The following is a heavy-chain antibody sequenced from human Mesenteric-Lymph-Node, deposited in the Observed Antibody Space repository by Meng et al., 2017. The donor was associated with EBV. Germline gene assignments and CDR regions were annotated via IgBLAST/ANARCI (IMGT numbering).Heavy chain of an antibody. V-gene: IGHV4-39*07. CDR3: ARGQWSSSWYFLDY. CDR2: IYYSGST. D-gene: IGHD6-13*01. Sequence: LRRQESGQGLVKPSETLSLTCIVSGGSISSSSYYWGWIRQPPGKGLEWIGSIYYSGSTYYNPSLKSRVTISVDTSKNQFSLKLSSVTAADTAVYYCARGQWSSSWYFLDYWGQGTLVTVSS. CDR1: GGSISSSSYY. J-gene: IGHJ4*02.